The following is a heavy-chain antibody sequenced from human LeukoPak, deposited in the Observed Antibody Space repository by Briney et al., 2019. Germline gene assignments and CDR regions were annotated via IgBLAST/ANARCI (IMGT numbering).Heavy chain of an antibody. V-gene: IGHV3-7*01. CDR3: ARDRRAYYYDSSGYFDY. D-gene: IGHD3-22*01. Sequence: GGSLRLSCAASGFTFSSYGMHWVRQAPGKGLEWVANIKQDGSEKYYVDSVKGRFTISRDNAKNSLYLQMNSLRAEDTAVYYCARDRRAYYYDSSGYFDYWGQGTLVTVSS. CDR1: GFTFSSYG. CDR2: IKQDGSEK. J-gene: IGHJ4*02.